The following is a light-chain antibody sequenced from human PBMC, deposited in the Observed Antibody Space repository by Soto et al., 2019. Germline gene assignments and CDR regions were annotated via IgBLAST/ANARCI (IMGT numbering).Light chain of an antibody. J-gene: IGKJ4*01. CDR3: HQYYSIPLT. Sequence: DIVMAQSPDSLAVSLGERATINCKSSQSVLYSSNNKNYLAWYQQKPGQPPKPLIYWASTRESGVPDRFSGSGSGTDFTLTISSLQAEDVAVYYCHQYYSIPLTFGGGTKVDIK. CDR2: WAS. CDR1: QSVLYSSNNKNY. V-gene: IGKV4-1*01.